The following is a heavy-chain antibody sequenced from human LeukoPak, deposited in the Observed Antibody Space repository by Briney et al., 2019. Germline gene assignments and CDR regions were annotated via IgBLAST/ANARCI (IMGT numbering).Heavy chain of an antibody. J-gene: IGHJ3*02. Sequence: GSLRLSCAASGFRFSYHDMHWVRQAPGKGLEFVSSIGAAGAHTFYADSVKGRFTISRDNFQSTMYLQMDGLRPEDSAVYYCARELGGTKTGGFDIWGQGTVVTVSS. V-gene: IGHV3-64*02. CDR3: ARELGGTKTGGFDI. D-gene: IGHD1-14*01. CDR2: IGAAGAHT. CDR1: GFRFSYHD.